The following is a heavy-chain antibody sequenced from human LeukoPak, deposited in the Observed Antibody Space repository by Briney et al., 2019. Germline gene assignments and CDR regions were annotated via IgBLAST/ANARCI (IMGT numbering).Heavy chain of an antibody. CDR1: GFTVSSNY. V-gene: IGHV3-66*02. CDR2: IYSGGST. J-gene: IGHJ4*02. D-gene: IGHD6-6*01. CDR3: ARDGGGYSSSPYYFDY. Sequence: GGSLRLSCAASGFTVSSNYISWVRQAPGKGLEWVSFIYSGGSTYYADSVKGRFTISRDNSKNTLYLQMNSLRAEDTAVYYCARDGGGYSSSPYYFDYWGQGTLVTVSS.